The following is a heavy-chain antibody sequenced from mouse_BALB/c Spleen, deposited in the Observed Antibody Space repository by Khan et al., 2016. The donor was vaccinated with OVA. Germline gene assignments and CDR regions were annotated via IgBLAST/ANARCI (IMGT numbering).Heavy chain of an antibody. V-gene: IGHV1S56*01. CDR3: ARKRGAIDY. J-gene: IGHJ4*01. Sequence: QVQLQQSGPELVKPGASVKLSCKASGYTFTSYDINWVRQRPEQGLEWIGWIFPGDDHTNYNETFKGKATLTTDQSSSTPYMQIRRLTSEDSAVYFCARKRGAIDYWGQGTSVTVSS. CDR1: GYTFTSYD. CDR2: IFPGDDHT.